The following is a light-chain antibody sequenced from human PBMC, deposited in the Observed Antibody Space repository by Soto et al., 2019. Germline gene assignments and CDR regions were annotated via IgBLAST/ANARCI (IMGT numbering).Light chain of an antibody. CDR2: AAS. CDR1: QGISSY. Sequence: DIQLTQSPSFLSASVGDRVTITCRASQGISSYLAWYQQKPGKAPKLLIYAASTLESGVPSRFSGSGSGTEFTLTLSSLQPEDFATYFCQHLNSYPPTFGGGTKVEIK. J-gene: IGKJ4*01. V-gene: IGKV1-9*01. CDR3: QHLNSYPPT.